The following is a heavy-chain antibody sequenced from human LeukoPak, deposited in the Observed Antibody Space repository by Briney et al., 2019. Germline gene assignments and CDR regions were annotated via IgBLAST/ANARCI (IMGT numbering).Heavy chain of an antibody. J-gene: IGHJ4*02. Sequence: SQTLSLTCTVSGGSISSGSYYWSWIRQPAGKGLEWIGRIYTSGSTNYNPSLKSRVTISVDTSKNQFSLKLSSVTAADTALYYCAREYGDYGFSYLDYWGQGTLVTVSS. V-gene: IGHV4-61*02. CDR3: AREYGDYGFSYLDY. D-gene: IGHD4-17*01. CDR1: GGSISSGSYY. CDR2: IYTSGST.